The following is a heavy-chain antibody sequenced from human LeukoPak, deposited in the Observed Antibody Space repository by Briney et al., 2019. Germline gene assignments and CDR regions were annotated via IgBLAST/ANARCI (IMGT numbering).Heavy chain of an antibody. V-gene: IGHV4-59*08. J-gene: IGHJ4*02. CDR1: GVSISSYD. CDR3: AMTFYGDGDY. Sequence: SETLSLTCTVSGVSISSYDWSWIRQSPGHGLDWIGHIYYSRSPNYNPSLKSRVTISVDTSKNQFSLKLSSVTAADTAVYYCAMTFYGDGDYWGQGTLVTASS. CDR2: IYYSRSP. D-gene: IGHD4-17*01.